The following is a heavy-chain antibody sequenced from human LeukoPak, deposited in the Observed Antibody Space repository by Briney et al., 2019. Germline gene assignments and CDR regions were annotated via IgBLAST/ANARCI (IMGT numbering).Heavy chain of an antibody. D-gene: IGHD6-13*01. V-gene: IGHV3-23*01. CDR2: ISSSGGST. J-gene: IGHJ4*02. CDR1: GFTFSDHY. Sequence: GGSLRLSCAASGFTFSDHYMDWVRQAPGKGLEWVSTISSSGGSTLYADSMKGRFTISRDNSKNTLYLQMSSLRADDTAVYYCAKSLAATGIDYWGQGTLVTVSS. CDR3: AKSLAATGIDY.